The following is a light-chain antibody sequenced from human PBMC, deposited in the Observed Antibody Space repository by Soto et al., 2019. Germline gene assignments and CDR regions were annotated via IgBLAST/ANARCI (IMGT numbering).Light chain of an antibody. CDR2: GAS. V-gene: IGKV3-20*01. Sequence: IVLTQSPGTLSLSPGERATLSCGASQSISSNSLDWYQQKPGQAHRLLIYGASSSATGIPDRFSVSGSGTDFTLTISRLEPKDFPLYYCQQYGSSPDTFGQGTKLEIK. CDR1: QSISSNS. CDR3: QQYGSSPDT. J-gene: IGKJ2*01.